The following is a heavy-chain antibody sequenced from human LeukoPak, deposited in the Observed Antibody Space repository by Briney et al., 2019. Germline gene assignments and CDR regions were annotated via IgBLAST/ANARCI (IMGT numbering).Heavy chain of an antibody. J-gene: IGHJ4*02. CDR2: INPKSGGT. CDR3: ASVLLGILNY. CDR1: GYTFTGYY. D-gene: IGHD7-27*01. Sequence: GASVKVSCKASGYTFTGYYMHWVRQAPGQGLEWMGWINPKSGGTRYARKFQGRVTMTRNTSISTAYMELSSLRSEDTAAYYCASVLLGILNYWGQGTLVTVSS. V-gene: IGHV1-2*02.